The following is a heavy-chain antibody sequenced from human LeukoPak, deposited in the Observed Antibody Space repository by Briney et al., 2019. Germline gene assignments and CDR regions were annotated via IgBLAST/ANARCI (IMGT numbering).Heavy chain of an antibody. V-gene: IGHV3-74*01. D-gene: IGHD1-26*01. J-gene: IGHJ4*02. CDR1: GFTFSGYW. CDR2: INSDGSTT. Sequence: QAGGSLRLSCAASGFTFSGYWMQWVRQAPGKGLVWVSRINSDGSTTTYADSVKGRFTISRDNAKNTLCLQMNSLRAEDTAMYYCARDGPSVGATIDYWGQGTLVTVSS. CDR3: ARDGPSVGATIDY.